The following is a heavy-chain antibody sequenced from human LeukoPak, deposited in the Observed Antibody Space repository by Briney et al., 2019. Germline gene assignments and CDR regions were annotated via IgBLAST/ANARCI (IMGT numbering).Heavy chain of an antibody. V-gene: IGHV1-8*01. J-gene: IGHJ4*02. CDR1: GSTFTSYD. CDR2: MNPNSGNT. D-gene: IGHD6-19*01. CDR3: ARSSQIAVWHYFDY. Sequence: GASVKVSCKASGSTFTSYDINWVRQATGQGLEWMGWMNPNSGNTGYAQKFQGRVTMTRNTSISTTYMELSSLRSEDTAVYYCARSSQIAVWHYFDYWGQRTLVTVSS.